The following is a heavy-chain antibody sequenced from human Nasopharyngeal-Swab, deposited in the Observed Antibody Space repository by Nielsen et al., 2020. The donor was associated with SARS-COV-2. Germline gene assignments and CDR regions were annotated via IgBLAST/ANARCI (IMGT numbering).Heavy chain of an antibody. CDR3: AKDRSLYCSSTSCSKKFDS. Sequence: GESLKISCAASGFTFISYAMSWVRQAPGKGLEWVSAISGSGGTTYYADSVKGRFTISRDNSKNTLYLQMNSLRAEDTAVYYCAKDRSLYCSSTSCSKKFDSWGQGTLVTVSS. CDR2: ISGSGGTT. V-gene: IGHV3-23*01. J-gene: IGHJ4*02. D-gene: IGHD2-2*01. CDR1: GFTFISYA.